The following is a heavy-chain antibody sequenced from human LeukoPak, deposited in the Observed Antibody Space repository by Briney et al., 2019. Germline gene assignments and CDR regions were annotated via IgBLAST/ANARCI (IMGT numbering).Heavy chain of an antibody. D-gene: IGHD5-18*01. V-gene: IGHV3-23*01. J-gene: IGHJ5*02. CDR3: ARADGYSSWFVH. Sequence: PGGSLRLSCEASGFPFSSYAMTWVRQAPGKGLEWVSSIGSDGKTHYSESVKGRFVISRDNSKNTLDLQMNSLRDEDTGVYYCARADGYSSWFVHWGQGTLVTVSS. CDR2: IGSDGKT. CDR1: GFPFSSYA.